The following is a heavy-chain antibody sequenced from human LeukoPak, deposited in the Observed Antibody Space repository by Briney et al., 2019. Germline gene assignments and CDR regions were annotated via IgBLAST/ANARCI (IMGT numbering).Heavy chain of an antibody. V-gene: IGHV5-51*01. CDR3: ARPREEGTAMGLRAFNI. CDR2: IYPGDSDV. Sequence: GESLKISCKGSGYSFTTYWIGWVRQVPGKGLEWMGIIYPGDSDVRYSPSFQGQVTILADKSISTAYLQWSSLKASDTAMYYCARPREEGTAMGLRAFNIWGKGQWSPSLQ. J-gene: IGHJ3*02. D-gene: IGHD5-18*01. CDR1: GYSFTTYW.